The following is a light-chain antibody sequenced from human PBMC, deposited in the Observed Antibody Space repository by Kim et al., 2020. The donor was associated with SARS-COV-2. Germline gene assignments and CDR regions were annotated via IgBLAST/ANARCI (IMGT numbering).Light chain of an antibody. J-gene: IGKJ1*01. Sequence: DIQMTQSPSTLSASVGDRVTITCRASQSISDRLAWYQQKPGKAPNLLIYKASTLQTGVPSRFSGSGSGTEFTLTISSLQPDDFAIYYCQQYDTYYWAFGPVTKVEIK. CDR2: KAS. CDR3: QQYDTYYWA. V-gene: IGKV1-5*03. CDR1: QSISDR.